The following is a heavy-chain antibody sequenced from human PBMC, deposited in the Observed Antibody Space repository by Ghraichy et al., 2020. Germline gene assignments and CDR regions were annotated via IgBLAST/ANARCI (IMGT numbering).Heavy chain of an antibody. J-gene: IGHJ5*01. V-gene: IGHV5-51*01. D-gene: IGHD2-21*01. CDR2: IFPDDSDI. CDR1: GYTFSDYW. CDR3: ARHGPISLGRNWFDS. Sequence: GESLNISCKGSGYTFSDYWIGWVRQMPGKDLELMGIIFPDDSDIRYSPSFQGQVTISADKSMSTAYLQWSSLKASDTAMYYCARHGPISLGRNWFDSWGQGTLVTVSS.